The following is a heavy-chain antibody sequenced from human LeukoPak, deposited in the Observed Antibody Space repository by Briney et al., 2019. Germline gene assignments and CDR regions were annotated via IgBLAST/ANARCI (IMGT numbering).Heavy chain of an antibody. V-gene: IGHV4-39*07. CDR1: GGSISSSSYY. CDR2: INHSGST. Sequence: SETLSLTCTVSGGSISSSSYYWGWIRQPPGKGLEWIGKINHSGSTNYNPSLKSRVTISVDTSKNQFSLKLSSVTAADTAVYYCARGKYWFDPWGQGTLVTVSS. CDR3: ARGKYWFDP. J-gene: IGHJ5*02.